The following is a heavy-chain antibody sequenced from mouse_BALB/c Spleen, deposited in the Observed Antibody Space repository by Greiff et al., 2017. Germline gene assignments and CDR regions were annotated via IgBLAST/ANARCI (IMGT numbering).Heavy chain of an antibody. CDR2: INPNNGGT. Sequence: EVQLQQSGPELVKPGASVKISCKTSGYTFTEYTMHWVKQSHGKSLVWIGGINPNNGGTSYNQKFKGKATLTVDKSSSTAYMELRSLTSEDSAVYYCAVWLRRRTYAMDDWGQGTSVTVSS. D-gene: IGHD2-2*01. V-gene: IGHV1-18*01. J-gene: IGHJ4*01. CDR3: AVWLRRRTYAMDD. CDR1: GYTFTEYT.